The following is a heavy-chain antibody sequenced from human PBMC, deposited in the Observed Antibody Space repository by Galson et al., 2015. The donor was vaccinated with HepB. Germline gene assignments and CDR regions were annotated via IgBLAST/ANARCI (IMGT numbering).Heavy chain of an antibody. Sequence: SWVRQPPGKGLEWIGEIYHSGNTNYNPSLKSRVTISVDKSKNQFSLKLSSVTAADTAVYYCAKSYGDYVGPHFDYWGQGTLVTVSS. D-gene: IGHD4-17*01. J-gene: IGHJ4*02. CDR2: IYHSGNT. CDR3: AKSYGDYVGPHFDY. V-gene: IGHV4-4*02.